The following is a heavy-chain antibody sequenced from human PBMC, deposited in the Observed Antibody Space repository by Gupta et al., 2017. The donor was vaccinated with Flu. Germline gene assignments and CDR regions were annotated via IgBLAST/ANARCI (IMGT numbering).Heavy chain of an antibody. CDR1: DYA. CDR2: ISWNSVKI. CDR3: AKSRGSDPSVGYFDS. Sequence: DYAMHWVRQAPGKGPEWVSGISWNSVKIGYVDSVRGRFTISRDNAKNTLLLQMKSLKTEDTAFYYCAKSRGSDPSVGYFDSWGLGTLVTVS. J-gene: IGHJ4*02. D-gene: IGHD3-16*01. V-gene: IGHV3-9*01.